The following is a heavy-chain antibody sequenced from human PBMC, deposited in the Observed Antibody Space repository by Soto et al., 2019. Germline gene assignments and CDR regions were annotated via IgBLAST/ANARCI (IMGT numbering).Heavy chain of an antibody. Sequence: GGSLRLSCAASGFTFSSYAMSWVRQAPGKGLEWVSAISGSGGSTYYADSVKGRFTISRDNSKNTLYLQMNSLRAEDTAVYYCAKDRDVDIVAPVNWWFDPWGQGTLVTVSS. CDR3: AKDRDVDIVAPVNWWFDP. J-gene: IGHJ5*02. CDR1: GFTFSSYA. CDR2: ISGSGGST. V-gene: IGHV3-23*01. D-gene: IGHD5-12*01.